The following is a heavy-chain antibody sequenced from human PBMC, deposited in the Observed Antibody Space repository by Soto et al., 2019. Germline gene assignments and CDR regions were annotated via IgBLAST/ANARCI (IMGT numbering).Heavy chain of an antibody. CDR1: GGSISSSSYY. V-gene: IGHV4-39*01. J-gene: IGHJ4*02. CDR3: ARHSVYDYVWGSYRYTTKYRPYYFDY. CDR2: IDYSGST. Sequence: QLQLQESGPGLVKPSETLSLTCTVSGGSISSSSYYWGWIRQPPGKALEWIGSIDYSGSTYYNPSLKSRVTISVDTSKNQFSLKLSSVTAADTAVYYCARHSVYDYVWGSYRYTTKYRPYYFDYWGQGTLVTVSS. D-gene: IGHD3-16*02.